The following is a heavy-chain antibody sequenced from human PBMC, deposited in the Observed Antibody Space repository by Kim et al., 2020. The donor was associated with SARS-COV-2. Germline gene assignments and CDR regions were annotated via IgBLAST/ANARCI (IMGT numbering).Heavy chain of an antibody. D-gene: IGHD1-26*01. V-gene: IGHV4-31*03. J-gene: IGHJ4*02. CDR1: GGSISSGGYY. CDR3: ARGLVGALGYFDY. Sequence: SETLSLTCTVSGGSISSGGYYWSWIRQHPGKGLEWIGYIYYSGSTYYNPSLKSRVTISVDTSKNQFSLKLSSVTAADTAVYYCARGLVGALGYFDYWGQGTLVTVSS. CDR2: IYYSGST.